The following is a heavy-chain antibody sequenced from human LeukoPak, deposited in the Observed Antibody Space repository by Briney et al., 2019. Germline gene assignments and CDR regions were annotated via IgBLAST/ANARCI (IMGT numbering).Heavy chain of an antibody. CDR1: GFTFSSYG. V-gene: IGHV3-30-3*01. CDR2: ISYDESKK. D-gene: IGHD3-3*01. CDR3: ANTYYAFWSGSF. J-gene: IGHJ4*02. Sequence: GGSLRLSCGASGFTFSSYGIHWVRQAPSKGLEWVTVISYDESKKYYADSVKGRFTISRDNSKNTVYLQMNSLRAEDTAMYYCANTYYAFWSGSFWGQGTLVTASS.